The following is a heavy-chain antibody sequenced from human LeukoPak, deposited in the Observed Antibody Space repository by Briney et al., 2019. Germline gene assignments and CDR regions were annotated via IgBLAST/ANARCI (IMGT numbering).Heavy chain of an antibody. CDR2: IHYSGST. D-gene: IGHD1-26*01. CDR1: GGSISSSNHY. Sequence: PSETLSLTCTVSGGSISSSNHYWGWIRQPPGKGLEWMGSIHYSGSTYSKPSLKSRVTISVDTSKNQFSLRLGSVTAADTAVYYCARHIYTGSSCLGFGGYRGQGILVTVSS. CDR3: ARHIYTGSSCLGFGGY. V-gene: IGHV4-39*01. J-gene: IGHJ4*02.